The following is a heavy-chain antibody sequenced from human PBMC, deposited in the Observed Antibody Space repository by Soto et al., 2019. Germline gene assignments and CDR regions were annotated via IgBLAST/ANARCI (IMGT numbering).Heavy chain of an antibody. CDR1: GFTFSSYA. Sequence: EVQLLESGGGLVQPGGSLRLSCAASGFTFSSYAMSWVRQAPGKGLEWVSAISGSGGSTYYADSVKGRFTISRDNSKNTLYLQMNSLRAEDTAVYCCAKDRGWSRLSGMDVWGQGTTVTVSS. V-gene: IGHV3-23*01. D-gene: IGHD6-19*01. CDR3: AKDRGWSRLSGMDV. J-gene: IGHJ6*02. CDR2: ISGSGGST.